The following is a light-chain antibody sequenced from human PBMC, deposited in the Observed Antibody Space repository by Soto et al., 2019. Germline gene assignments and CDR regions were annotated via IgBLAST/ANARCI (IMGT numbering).Light chain of an antibody. V-gene: IGKV3-20*01. CDR3: QQHGSSPWT. CDR2: GAS. J-gene: IGKJ1*01. CDR1: QSVSSYF. Sequence: EIVLTQSPATLSLSPGERATLSCRASQSVSSYFLAWYQQKPGQAPRLLIYGASSRATGIPDRFSGSGSGTDFTLTVSRLEPEDFAVYYCQQHGSSPWTFGQGTKVDI.